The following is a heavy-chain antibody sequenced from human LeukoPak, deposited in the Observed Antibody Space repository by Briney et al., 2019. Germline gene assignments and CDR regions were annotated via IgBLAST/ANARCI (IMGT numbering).Heavy chain of an antibody. CDR1: GDSVSSGSYY. J-gene: IGHJ5*02. CDR2: IYYSGST. CDR3: ARTNYGDYNWFDP. D-gene: IGHD4-17*01. V-gene: IGHV4-61*01. Sequence: SETLSLTCTVSGDSVSSGSYYWSWSRQPPGQGLEWIGYIYYSGSTKYNPSLKSRVTMSVDTSKNQFSLKVTSVTAADTAVYYCARTNYGDYNWFDPWGHGTLVTVSS.